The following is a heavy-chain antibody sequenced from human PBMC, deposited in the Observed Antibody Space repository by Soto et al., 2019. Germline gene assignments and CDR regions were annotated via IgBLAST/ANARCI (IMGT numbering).Heavy chain of an antibody. V-gene: IGHV3-9*01. J-gene: IGHJ4*02. CDR2: ISWDSGSI. CDR3: AKIVTRHSLVPVFDQ. Sequence: QLVESRGGLVQPGRSLRLSCVASGFRFDEYGIHWVREAPGKGLEWVSGISWDSGSINYAGSVRGRFTVSRDNAKNSLYLHMTSLRSEDTAFYYCAKIVTRHSLVPVFDQWGQGALVSVSS. CDR1: GFRFDEYG. D-gene: IGHD2-21*01.